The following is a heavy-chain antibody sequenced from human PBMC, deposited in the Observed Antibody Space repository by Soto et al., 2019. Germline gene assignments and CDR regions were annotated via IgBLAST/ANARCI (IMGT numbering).Heavy chain of an antibody. Sequence: QVHLVQSGAEVKKPGASVKVSCKISGYTFPNYGINWVRQAPGQGLEWMGWINSYNGKTNYAQRLQGRVTMTTDTSTTTAYMELRSLRSDDTAVYYCARGSSPVDFDSWGQGTRVTVS. CDR2: INSYNGKT. D-gene: IGHD6-13*01. CDR3: ARGSSPVDFDS. V-gene: IGHV1-18*01. CDR1: GYTFPNYG. J-gene: IGHJ4*02.